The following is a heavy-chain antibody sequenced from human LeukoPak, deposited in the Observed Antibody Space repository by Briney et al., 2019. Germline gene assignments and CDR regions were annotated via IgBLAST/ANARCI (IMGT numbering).Heavy chain of an antibody. CDR1: GFTFSSYS. Sequence: GGSLRLSCAASGFTFSSYSMNWVRQAPGKGLEWVSSISSSSSYIYYADSVKGRFTISRDNAKNSLYLQMNSLRAEDTAVYYCAKAARWGLATHFDYWGQGTLVTVSS. CDR2: ISSSSSYI. D-gene: IGHD6-13*01. V-gene: IGHV3-21*01. CDR3: AKAARWGLATHFDY. J-gene: IGHJ4*02.